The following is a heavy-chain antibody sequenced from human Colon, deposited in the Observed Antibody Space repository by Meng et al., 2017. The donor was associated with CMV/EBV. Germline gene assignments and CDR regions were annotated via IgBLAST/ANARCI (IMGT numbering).Heavy chain of an antibody. CDR1: GDSISSGDYY. J-gene: IGHJ5*02. D-gene: IGHD5-18*01. CDR2: IYYRRRT. V-gene: IGHV4-30-4*01. CDR3: ARRYGPFDP. Sequence: TCSVPGDSISSGDYYCSWFRQPPGNGLRWIWYIYYRRRTYYNPSLKGRVTISLDTSKNHFSLHLKSVTAADTAVYYRARRYGPFDPWGPGTLVTVSS.